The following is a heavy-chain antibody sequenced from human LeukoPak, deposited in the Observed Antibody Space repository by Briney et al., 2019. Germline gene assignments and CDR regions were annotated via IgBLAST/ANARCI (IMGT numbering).Heavy chain of an antibody. V-gene: IGHV3-33*01. J-gene: IGHJ4*02. Sequence: GGSLRLSCAASGFTFSSYGMHWVRQAPGKGLEWVAVIWYDGSNKYYADSVKGRFTISRDNAKNSLYLQMDSLRVDDTAVYYCARDQNYWGQGTLVIVSS. CDR3: ARDQNY. CDR2: IWYDGSNK. CDR1: GFTFSSYG.